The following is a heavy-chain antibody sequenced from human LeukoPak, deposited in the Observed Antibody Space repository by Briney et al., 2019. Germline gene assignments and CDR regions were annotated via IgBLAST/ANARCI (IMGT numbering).Heavy chain of an antibody. CDR1: GFTFSSYG. Sequence: PGGSLRLSCAASGFTFSSYGMHWVRQAPGKGLEWVAVISYDGSNKYYADSVKGRFTVSRDNSKNTPYLQMNSLRAEDTAVYYCAKDGGSGWFFDYWGQRTLVTVSS. CDR2: ISYDGSNK. D-gene: IGHD6-19*01. J-gene: IGHJ4*02. V-gene: IGHV3-30*18. CDR3: AKDGGSGWFFDY.